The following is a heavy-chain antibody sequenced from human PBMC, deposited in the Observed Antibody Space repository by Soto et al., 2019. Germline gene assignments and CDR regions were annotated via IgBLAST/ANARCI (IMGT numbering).Heavy chain of an antibody. D-gene: IGHD3-9*01. CDR3: ARDSRYFDWLFPSFGMDV. J-gene: IGHJ6*02. CDR1: GYTFTSYG. Sequence: QVQLVQSGAEVKKPGASVKVSCKASGYTFTSYGISWVRQAPGQGLEWMGWISAYNGNTNYAQKLQGRVTMTTDTXTXTGXMELRSLRSDDTAVYYCARDSRYFDWLFPSFGMDVWGQGTTVTVSS. CDR2: ISAYNGNT. V-gene: IGHV1-18*01.